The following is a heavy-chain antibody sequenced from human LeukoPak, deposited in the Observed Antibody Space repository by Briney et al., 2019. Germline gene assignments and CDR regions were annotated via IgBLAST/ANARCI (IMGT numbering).Heavy chain of an antibody. V-gene: IGHV1-18*04. J-gene: IGHJ6*02. CDR3: ARDAYYYYGMDV. Sequence: ASVKVSCKASGYTFTSYYMHWVRQAPGQGLEWMGWISAYNGNTNYAQKLQGRVTMTTDTSTSTAYMELRSLRSDDTAVYYCARDAYYYYGMDVWGQGTTVTVSS. CDR1: GYTFTSYY. CDR2: ISAYNGNT.